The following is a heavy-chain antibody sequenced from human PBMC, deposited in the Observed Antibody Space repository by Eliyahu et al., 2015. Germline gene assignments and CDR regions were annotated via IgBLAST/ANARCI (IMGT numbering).Heavy chain of an antibody. CDR1: GFTFDDYA. J-gene: IGHJ4*02. CDR2: ISWNSGSI. D-gene: IGHD6-6*01. Sequence: EVQLVESGGGLVQPGRSLRLSCAASGFTFDDYAMHWVRQAPGKGLGWVSGISWNSGSIGYADSVKGRFTISRDNAKNSLYLQMNSLRAEDTALYYCAKDMYSSSSASFDYWGQGTLVTVSS. CDR3: AKDMYSSSSASFDY. V-gene: IGHV3-9*01.